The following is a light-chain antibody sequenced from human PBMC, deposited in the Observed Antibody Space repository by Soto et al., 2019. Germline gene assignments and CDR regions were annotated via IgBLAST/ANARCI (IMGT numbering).Light chain of an antibody. Sequence: QSALTQPPSASGSHGQSVTISCTGTSSDVGGYNYVSWYQQHPGKAPKLMIYEVSKRPSGVPDRFSGSKSGNTASLTVSGLQAEDEADYYCSSYAGSNNLVFGGGTNLTVL. V-gene: IGLV2-8*01. CDR1: SSDVGGYNY. CDR2: EVS. J-gene: IGLJ2*01. CDR3: SSYAGSNNLV.